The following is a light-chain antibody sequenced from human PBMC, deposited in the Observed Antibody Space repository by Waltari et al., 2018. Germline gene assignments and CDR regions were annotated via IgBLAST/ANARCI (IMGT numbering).Light chain of an antibody. J-gene: IGLJ3*02. CDR2: VDNDGSH. Sequence: QVVLTQSPSASASLGGSVNLICTLSSGHIDYAIAWHQKEPGKGPRFLMKVDNDGSHTKGDGVTDRFSGSSSGAGRSLLISNLQSEDEAAYYCQTWDSGLQVFGGGTKLTVL. CDR1: SGHIDYA. V-gene: IGLV4-69*01. CDR3: QTWDSGLQV.